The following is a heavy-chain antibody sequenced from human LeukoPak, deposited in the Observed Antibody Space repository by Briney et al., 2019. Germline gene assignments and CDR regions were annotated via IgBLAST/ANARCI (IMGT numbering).Heavy chain of an antibody. CDR3: ARVEEVGASDY. J-gene: IGHJ4*02. V-gene: IGHV1-69*05. CDR2: IIPIFGTA. D-gene: IGHD1-26*01. Sequence: SVKVSCKASGGTFINYAINWVRQAPGQGLEWMGGIIPIFGTANYAQKFQGRVTMTRDTSTSAVYMELSSLRSEDTAVYYCARVEEVGASDYWGQGTLVTVSS. CDR1: GGTFINYA.